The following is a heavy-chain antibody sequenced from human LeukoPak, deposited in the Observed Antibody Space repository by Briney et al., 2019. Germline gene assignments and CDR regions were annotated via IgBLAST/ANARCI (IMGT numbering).Heavy chain of an antibody. CDR2: ISGSGGST. Sequence: GGSLRLSCAASGFSFSAYGMNWVRQAPGKGLEWVSAISGSGGSTYYADSVKGRFTISRDNSKNTLYLQMNSLRAEDTAVYYCAKDLGYCSSTSCTGIFDYWGQGTLVTVSS. J-gene: IGHJ4*02. CDR1: GFSFSAYG. D-gene: IGHD2-2*01. CDR3: AKDLGYCSSTSCTGIFDY. V-gene: IGHV3-23*01.